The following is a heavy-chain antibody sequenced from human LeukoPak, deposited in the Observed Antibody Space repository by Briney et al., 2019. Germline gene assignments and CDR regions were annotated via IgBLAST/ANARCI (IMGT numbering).Heavy chain of an antibody. CDR2: IKQDGSEK. CDR1: GFTFSSYW. D-gene: IGHD6-19*01. V-gene: IGHV3-7*01. Sequence: GGSLRLSCAASGFTFSSYWMSWVRQAPGKGLEWVANIKQDGSEKYYVDSVKGRFTISKDNAKNSLYLQMNSLRAEDTAVYYCARQKQWLAVYYFDYWGQGTLVTVSS. CDR3: ARQKQWLAVYYFDY. J-gene: IGHJ4*02.